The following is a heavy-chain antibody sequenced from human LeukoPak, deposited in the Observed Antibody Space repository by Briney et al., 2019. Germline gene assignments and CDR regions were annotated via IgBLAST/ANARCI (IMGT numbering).Heavy chain of an antibody. CDR3: ARQTGSGLFILP. V-gene: IGHV4-39*01. J-gene: IGHJ4*02. Sequence: SETLSLTCSVSGASLSTSPYYWGWIRQPPGKGLEWIGSIYYSGNTYYNASLKSQVSISIDTSKNQFSLRLTSVTAADTAVYYCARQTGSGLFILPGGQGTLVTVSS. D-gene: IGHD3/OR15-3a*01. CDR2: IYYSGNT. CDR1: GASLSTSPYY.